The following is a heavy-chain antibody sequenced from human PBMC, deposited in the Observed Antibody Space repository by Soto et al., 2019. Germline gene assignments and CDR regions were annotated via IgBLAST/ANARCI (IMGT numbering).Heavy chain of an antibody. Sequence: GGSLRLSCAASGFTFSSYAMSWVRQAPGKGLEWVSAISGSGGSTYYADSVKGRFTISRDNSKSTLYLQMNSLRAEDTAVYYCAKGGGNDFWTYSPLDYGMDVWGQGTTVTVSS. J-gene: IGHJ6*02. D-gene: IGHD3-3*01. CDR1: GFTFSSYA. V-gene: IGHV3-23*01. CDR3: AKGGGNDFWTYSPLDYGMDV. CDR2: ISGSGGST.